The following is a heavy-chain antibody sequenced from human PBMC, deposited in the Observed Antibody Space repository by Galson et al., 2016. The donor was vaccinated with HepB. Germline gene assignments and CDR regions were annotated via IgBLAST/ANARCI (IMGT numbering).Heavy chain of an antibody. CDR3: VRSITARAFAMGV. CDR1: GFSFVDYH. D-gene: IGHD6-6*01. CDR2: IDRTSSQT. J-gene: IGHJ6*02. Sequence: SLRLSCAASGFSFVDYHMSWIRQAPGKGLEWVSYIDRTSSQTNYADSVRGRFTISRDNSRKSLFLQMNSLRAGDTAVYYCVRSITARAFAMGVWGQGTTVIVSS. V-gene: IGHV3-11*06.